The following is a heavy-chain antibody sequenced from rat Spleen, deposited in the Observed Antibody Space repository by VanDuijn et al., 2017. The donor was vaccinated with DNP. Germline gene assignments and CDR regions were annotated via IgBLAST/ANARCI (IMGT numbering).Heavy chain of an antibody. D-gene: IGHD1-10*01. CDR3: ASSTTRLMDA. J-gene: IGHJ4*01. CDR1: GFTFSNYG. CDR2: ISTGGGNT. V-gene: IGHV5S13*01. Sequence: EVQLVESGGGLVQPGRSLKLSCAASGFTFSNYGMAWVRQAPTKGLELVATISTGGGNTYYRDSVKGRFTISRDNAKSTLYLQMNSLRSEDTATYYCASSTTRLMDAWGQGASVTVSS.